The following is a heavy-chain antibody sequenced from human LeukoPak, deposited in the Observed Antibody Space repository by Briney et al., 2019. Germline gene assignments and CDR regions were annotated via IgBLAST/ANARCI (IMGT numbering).Heavy chain of an antibody. Sequence: GGSLRLSCAASGFTFRTFWMAWVRQAPGKGLEWVANIKQDGSDKYYLDSVEGRFTISRDNADNSLYLQLNSPRVEDTAVYYCARDHDGDSEYFDYWGQGTLVTVSS. CDR1: GFTFRTFW. CDR3: ARDHDGDSEYFDY. V-gene: IGHV3-7*01. J-gene: IGHJ4*02. D-gene: IGHD4-17*01. CDR2: IKQDGSDK.